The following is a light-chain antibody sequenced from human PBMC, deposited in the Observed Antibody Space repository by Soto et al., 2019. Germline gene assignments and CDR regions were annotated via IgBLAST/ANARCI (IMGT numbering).Light chain of an antibody. J-gene: IGLJ2*01. CDR1: SSDVGSYNL. CDR2: EAS. Sequence: QSALTQPASVSGSPGQSITISCTGTSSDVGSYNLVSWYQQHPGKAPKLMIYEASRRPSGVSNRVSGSKSGNTASLTISGLQAEDEADYYCCSYAGSSTVVFGGGTKVTVL. V-gene: IGLV2-23*01. CDR3: CSYAGSSTVV.